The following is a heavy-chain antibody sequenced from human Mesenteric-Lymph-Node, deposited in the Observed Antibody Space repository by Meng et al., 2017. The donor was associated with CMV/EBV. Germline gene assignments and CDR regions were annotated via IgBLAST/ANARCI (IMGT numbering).Heavy chain of an antibody. CDR2: INTYNGNT. CDR1: GYSFTGYG. CDR3: ARISLDILTGYYRYYFDY. V-gene: IGHV1-18*01. J-gene: IGHJ4*02. Sequence: ASVKVSCKASGYSFTGYGISWVRQAPGQGLEWMGWINTYNGNTNYAQKLQGRVTMTTDTSTTTAYMEVRSLRSDDTAVYYCARISLDILTGYYRYYFDYWGQGTLVTVSS. D-gene: IGHD3-9*01.